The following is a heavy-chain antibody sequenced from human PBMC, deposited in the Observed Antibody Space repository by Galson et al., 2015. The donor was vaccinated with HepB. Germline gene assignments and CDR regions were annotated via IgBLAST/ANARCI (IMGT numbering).Heavy chain of an antibody. CDR3: TRGLMGLGGYDNRFYYYGMDV. V-gene: IGHV3-49*03. J-gene: IGHJ6*02. CDR1: GFIFGDYA. D-gene: IGHD5-12*01. CDR2: IRSNFYGETT. Sequence: SLRLSCAGSGFIFGDYAVDWFRQAPGKGLEWVGFIRSNFYGETTEYAASVKGRFVISRLDSKRIAYLQMNSLNIEDTAVYYCTRGLMGLGGYDNRFYYYGMDVWGQGTTVTVSS.